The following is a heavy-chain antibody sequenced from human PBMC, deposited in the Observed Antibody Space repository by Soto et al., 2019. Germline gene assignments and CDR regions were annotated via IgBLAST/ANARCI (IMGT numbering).Heavy chain of an antibody. D-gene: IGHD3-10*01. Sequence: PSETLSLTCTVSGGSVSSGSYYWSWIRQPPGKGLEWIGYIYYSGSTYYNPSLKSRVTISVDTSKNQFSLKLSSVTAADTAVYYCARHNHGSGSYYRAPCYFDYWGQGTLVTVSS. CDR1: GGSVSSGSYY. CDR2: IYYSGST. V-gene: IGHV4-39*01. J-gene: IGHJ4*02. CDR3: ARHNHGSGSYYRAPCYFDY.